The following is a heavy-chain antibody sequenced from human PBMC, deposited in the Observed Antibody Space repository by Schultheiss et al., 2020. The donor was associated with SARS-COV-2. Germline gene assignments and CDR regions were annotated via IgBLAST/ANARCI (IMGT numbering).Heavy chain of an antibody. CDR2: ISWNSGSI. J-gene: IGHJ4*02. D-gene: IGHD3-22*01. CDR1: GFTFSSYG. CDR3: ARDLPKMYYYDSSGYPSLDY. Sequence: GGSLRLSCAASGFTFSSYGMHWVRQAPGKGLEWVSGISWNSGSIGYADSVKGRFTISRDNAKNSLYLQMNSLRDEDTAVYYCARDLPKMYYYDSSGYPSLDYWGQGTLVTVSS. V-gene: IGHV3-9*01.